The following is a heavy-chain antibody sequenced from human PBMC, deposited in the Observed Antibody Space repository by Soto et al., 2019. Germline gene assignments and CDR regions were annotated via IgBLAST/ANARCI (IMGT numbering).Heavy chain of an antibody. Sequence: GGSLRLSCAASGFTFSSYGMHWVRQAPGKGLEWVAVIWYDGSNKYYADSVKGRFTISRDNSKNTLYLQMNSLRAEDTAVYYCARDRGYCSGGSCYEFDYWGQGTLVTVSS. CDR3: ARDRGYCSGGSCYEFDY. CDR1: GFTFSSYG. V-gene: IGHV3-33*01. J-gene: IGHJ4*02. CDR2: IWYDGSNK. D-gene: IGHD2-15*01.